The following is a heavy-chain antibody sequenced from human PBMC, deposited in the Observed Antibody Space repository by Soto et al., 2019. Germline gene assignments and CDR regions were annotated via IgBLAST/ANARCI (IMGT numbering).Heavy chain of an antibody. Sequence: EVQLLESGGGLVQPGGSLRLSCAASGFTFSSYAMSWVRQAPGKGLEWVSAISGSGGSTYYADSVKGRFTISRDNSKNTLYLQMNSLRAEDTAVYYCATDIVLMVYATSYYYYGMDVWGQGTTVTVSS. D-gene: IGHD2-8*01. CDR1: GFTFSSYA. V-gene: IGHV3-23*01. J-gene: IGHJ6*02. CDR2: ISGSGGST. CDR3: ATDIVLMVYATSYYYYGMDV.